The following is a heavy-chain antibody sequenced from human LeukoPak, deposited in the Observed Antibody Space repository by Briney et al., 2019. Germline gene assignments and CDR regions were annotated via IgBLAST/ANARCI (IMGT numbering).Heavy chain of an antibody. D-gene: IGHD2-15*01. Sequence: GGSLRLSCAASGSTLDEYAMHWVRPAPGKGVERVSGICWNSGSIDYADSVKGRFTISRDNAKNSLYLQMNSLRAEDTALYYCAKASEPVVVAASLPYYFDYWGQGTLVTVSS. CDR2: ICWNSGSI. V-gene: IGHV3-9*01. J-gene: IGHJ4*02. CDR3: AKASEPVVVAASLPYYFDY. CDR1: GSTLDEYA.